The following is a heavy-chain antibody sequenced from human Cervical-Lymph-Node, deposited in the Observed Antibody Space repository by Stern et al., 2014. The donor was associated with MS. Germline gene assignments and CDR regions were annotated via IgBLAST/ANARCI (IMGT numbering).Heavy chain of an antibody. Sequence: EQLVESGAEVKKPGSSVKVSCKASGGTFSTYPIIWVRQAPGPGLEWMGGIIPVFGTANYAQKFQGRVTITAADSSSTAYMELSSLRSEDTAVYYCASPVTLTVGAMDVWGQGTTITVSS. V-gene: IGHV1-69*01. CDR2: IIPVFGTA. D-gene: IGHD4-17*01. J-gene: IGHJ6*02. CDR1: GGTFSTYP. CDR3: ASPVTLTVGAMDV.